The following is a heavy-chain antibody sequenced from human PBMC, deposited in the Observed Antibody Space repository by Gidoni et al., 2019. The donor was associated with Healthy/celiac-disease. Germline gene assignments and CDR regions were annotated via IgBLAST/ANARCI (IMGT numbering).Heavy chain of an antibody. CDR3: ARVRSYSIKKPSGEIDY. D-gene: IGHD4-4*01. J-gene: IGHJ4*02. Sequence: EEQLVESGGGLVKPGGSLRLPCAASGFTLSSSSINWVRQAPGTGLEWVSSISSSSSYIYYADSVKGRFTISRDNAKNSLYLQMNSLRAEDTAVYYCARVRSYSIKKPSGEIDYWGQGTLVTVSS. CDR2: ISSSSSYI. CDR1: GFTLSSSS. V-gene: IGHV3-21*01.